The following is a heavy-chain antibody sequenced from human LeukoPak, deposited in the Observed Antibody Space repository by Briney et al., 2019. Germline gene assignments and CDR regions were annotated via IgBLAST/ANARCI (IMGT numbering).Heavy chain of an antibody. CDR2: ISYDGSNK. CDR3: ARVNTRDSSGYYYRF. D-gene: IGHD3-22*01. J-gene: IGHJ4*02. CDR1: GFTFSSYA. V-gene: IGHV3-30*04. Sequence: GGSLRLSCAASGFTFSSYAMHWVRQAPGKGLEWVAVISYDGSNKYYADSVKGRFTISRDNSKNTLYLQMNSLRAEDTAVYYCARVNTRDSSGYYYRFWGQGTLVSVSS.